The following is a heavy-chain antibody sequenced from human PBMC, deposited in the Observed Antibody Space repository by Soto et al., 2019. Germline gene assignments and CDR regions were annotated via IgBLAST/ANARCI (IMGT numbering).Heavy chain of an antibody. CDR2: ISGSGDST. D-gene: IGHD3-16*01. J-gene: IGHJ4*02. V-gene: IGHV3-23*01. Sequence: EVQLLESGGGLVQPGGSLRLSCAASGFTFTAYAMSWVRQAPGKGLEWVSAISGSGDSTSYADSVKGRFTISRDNSKNTLYLQMSSLRAADTAVYYCAKWGRAPNDYIWGSVLRHTQGYWGQGTLVTVSS. CDR1: GFTFTAYA. CDR3: AKWGRAPNDYIWGSVLRHTQGY.